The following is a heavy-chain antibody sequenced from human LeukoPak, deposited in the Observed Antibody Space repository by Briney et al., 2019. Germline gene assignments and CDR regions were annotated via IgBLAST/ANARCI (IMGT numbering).Heavy chain of an antibody. V-gene: IGHV3-49*04. CDR2: IRSKAYGGTT. J-gene: IGHJ6*03. CDR1: GFTFGDYA. D-gene: IGHD3-22*01. Sequence: GGSLRLSCTASGFTFGDYAMSWVRQAPGKGLEWVGFIRSKAYGGTTEYAASVKGRFTISRDDSKSIAYLQMNSLKTEDTAVYYCTRDRRYYDSSGYSRDYYYMDVWGKGTTVTISS. CDR3: TRDRRYYDSSGYSRDYYYMDV.